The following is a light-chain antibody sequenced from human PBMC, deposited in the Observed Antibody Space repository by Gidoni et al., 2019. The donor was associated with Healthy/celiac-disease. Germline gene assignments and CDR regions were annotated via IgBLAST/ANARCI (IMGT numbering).Light chain of an antibody. V-gene: IGLV1-47*02. CDR3: AAWDDSLSGPV. CDR1: SSNIGSNY. CDR2: SNN. J-gene: IGLJ2*01. Sequence: QSVLTHPPSPSGTPGPRVTIPCSGSSSNIGSNYVYWYQQLPGTAPKLLIYSNNQRPSGVPDRFAGSKSGTSASLAISGLRSEDEADYYCAAWDDSLSGPVFGGGTKLTVL.